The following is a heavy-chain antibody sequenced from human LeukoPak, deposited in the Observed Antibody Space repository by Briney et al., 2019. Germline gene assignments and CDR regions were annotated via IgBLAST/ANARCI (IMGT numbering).Heavy chain of an antibody. CDR3: ARPPQGY. V-gene: IGHV1-2*02. Sequence: ASVKVSCKASGGTFSSYAISWVRQAPGQGLEWMGWTNPNSGGTNYAQKFQGRVTMTRDTSISTAYMELSRLRSDDTAVYYCARPPQGYWGQGTLVTVSS. CDR2: TNPNSGGT. CDR1: GGTFSSYA. J-gene: IGHJ4*02.